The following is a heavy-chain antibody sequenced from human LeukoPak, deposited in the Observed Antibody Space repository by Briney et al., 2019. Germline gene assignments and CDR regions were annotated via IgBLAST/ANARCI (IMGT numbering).Heavy chain of an antibody. Sequence: PSETLSLTCAVYGGSFSGYYWSWSRQPAGKGLEWIGEINHSGSTNYNPSLKSRVTISVDTSKNQFSLKLSSVTAADTAVYYCARAEINDYSRYWGQGIPVIVSS. CDR2: INHSGST. J-gene: IGHJ4*02. D-gene: IGHD4-11*01. CDR1: GGSFSGYY. V-gene: IGHV4-34*01. CDR3: ARAEINDYSRY.